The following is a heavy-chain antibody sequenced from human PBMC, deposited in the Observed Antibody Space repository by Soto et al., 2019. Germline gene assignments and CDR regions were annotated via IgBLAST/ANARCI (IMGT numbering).Heavy chain of an antibody. V-gene: IGHV1-69*01. CDR2: IIPISDTT. CDR1: GGTFSSYA. D-gene: IGHD2-2*01. Sequence: QVQLVQSGAEVKKPGSSVKVSCKASGGTFSSYAISWVRQAPGQGLEWMGGIIPISDTTNYAQKFQGRVTITADEYTSTAYMELSSMRCEDTAVYYCARSEGSSTSLEIYYYYYYGMDVWGQGTTVTVSS. J-gene: IGHJ6*02. CDR3: ARSEGSSTSLEIYYYYYYGMDV.